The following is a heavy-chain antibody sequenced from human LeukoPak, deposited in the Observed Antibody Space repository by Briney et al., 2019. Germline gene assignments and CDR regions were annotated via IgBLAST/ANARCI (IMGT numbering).Heavy chain of an antibody. CDR3: ARHEH. CDR2: IYYSGST. CDR1: GYSISSGYY. V-gene: IGHV4-38-2*02. Sequence: SETLSLTCTVSGYSISSGYYWGWIRQPPGKGLEWIGSIYYSGSTYYNPSLKSRVTISVDTSKNQFSLKLSSVTTADTAVYYCARHEHWGQGTLVTVSS. J-gene: IGHJ1*01.